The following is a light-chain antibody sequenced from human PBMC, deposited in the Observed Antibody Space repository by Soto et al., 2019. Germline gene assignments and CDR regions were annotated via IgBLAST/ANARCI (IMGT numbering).Light chain of an antibody. J-gene: IGLJ2*01. CDR1: NSDVGAYPY. V-gene: IGLV2-14*03. CDR2: EVA. Sequence: QSALTQPASVSGSPGQSITISCTGTNSDVGAYPYVSWYQQHPGNAPKLLIYEVADRPSGVSDRFSGSKSGNTASLTISAVQAEDEAVYYCSSYATSGTNVIFGGGTKLTVL. CDR3: SSYATSGTNVI.